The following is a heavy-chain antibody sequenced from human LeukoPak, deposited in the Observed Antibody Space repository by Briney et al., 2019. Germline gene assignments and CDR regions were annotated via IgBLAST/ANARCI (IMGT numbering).Heavy chain of an antibody. CDR3: ARLSGWRAEYFQH. V-gene: IGHV4-39*01. CDR1: GGSISSSSYY. CDR2: IYYSGST. Sequence: SETLSLTCTVSGGSISSSSYYWGWIRQPPGKGLEWIGSIYYSGSTYYNPSLKSRVTISVDTSKNQFSLKLSSVTAADTAVYYCARLSGWRAEYFQHWGQGTRVTVSS. J-gene: IGHJ1*01. D-gene: IGHD6-19*01.